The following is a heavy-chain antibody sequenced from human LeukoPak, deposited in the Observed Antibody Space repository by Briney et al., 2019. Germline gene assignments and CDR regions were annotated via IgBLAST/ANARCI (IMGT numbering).Heavy chain of an antibody. Sequence: PGRSLRLSCAASGFTFSSYAMHWVRQAPGKGLEWVAVMSYDGSNKYYADSAKGRFTVSRDNSKNTLYLQMNSLRAEDTAVYYCASRTDYDFWSGYSADYWGQGTLVTVSS. V-gene: IGHV3-30-3*01. CDR2: MSYDGSNK. J-gene: IGHJ4*02. CDR3: ASRTDYDFWSGYSADY. CDR1: GFTFSSYA. D-gene: IGHD3-3*01.